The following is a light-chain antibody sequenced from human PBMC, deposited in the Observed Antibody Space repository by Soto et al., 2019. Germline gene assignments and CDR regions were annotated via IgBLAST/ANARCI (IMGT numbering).Light chain of an antibody. J-gene: IGLJ1*01. V-gene: IGLV2-23*01. CDR3: CSYAGSSTYV. CDR1: SSDVGSYNL. CDR2: EGS. Sequence: QSALTQPASVSGSPGQSITISCTGTSSDVGSYNLVSWYQQHPGKAPKLMIYEGSKRPSGVSNRFSDSKSGNTASLTIYGLQAEDEADYYCCSYAGSSTYVFGTGTKLTVL.